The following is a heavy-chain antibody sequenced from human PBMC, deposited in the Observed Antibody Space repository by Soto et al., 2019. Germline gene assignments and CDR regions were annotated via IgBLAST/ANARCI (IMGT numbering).Heavy chain of an antibody. J-gene: IGHJ4*02. Sequence: QVQLVQSGAEVKKPGSSVKVSCKASGGTFSSYTISWVRQAPGQGLEWMGRIIPILGIANYAQKFQGRVMITADKSTSTGYMVLSSVRSEDTAVYYCGSLRGSGSSSYYFDYWGQGTLVTVSS. V-gene: IGHV1-69*02. CDR3: GSLRGSGSSSYYFDY. CDR2: IIPILGIA. D-gene: IGHD3-10*01. CDR1: GGTFSSYT.